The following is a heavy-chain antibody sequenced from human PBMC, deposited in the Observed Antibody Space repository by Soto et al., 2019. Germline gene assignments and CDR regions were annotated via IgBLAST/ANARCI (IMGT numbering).Heavy chain of an antibody. CDR3: AREWSGREH. J-gene: IGHJ4*02. CDR1: GYIFAAYY. CDR2: INASGFGA. V-gene: IGHV1-46*01. D-gene: IGHD1-1*01. Sequence: QVQLVQSGAEVKNPGASVKVSCKASGYIFAAYYIHWVRQAPGQGLEWMGMINASGFGAAYGQKFQGRVAVTTDTSASTVYMELSSLRPEDTAVYYCAREWSGREHWGQGTRVTVSS.